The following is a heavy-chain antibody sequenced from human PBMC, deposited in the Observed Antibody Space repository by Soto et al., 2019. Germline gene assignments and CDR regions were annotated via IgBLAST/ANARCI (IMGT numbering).Heavy chain of an antibody. CDR2: IYYSGST. V-gene: IGHV4-59*01. Sequence: PSETLSLTCTVSGGSISSDYWSWIRQPPGKGLELIGYIYYSGSTNYNPSLKSRVTISVDTSKNQFSLKLNSVTAADTAVYYCARDLWGYCGTDCYPLDVWGQGTTVTVSS. D-gene: IGHD2-21*02. CDR1: GGSISSDY. CDR3: ARDLWGYCGTDCYPLDV. J-gene: IGHJ6*02.